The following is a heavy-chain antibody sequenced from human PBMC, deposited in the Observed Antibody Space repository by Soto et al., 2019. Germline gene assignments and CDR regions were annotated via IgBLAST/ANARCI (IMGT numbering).Heavy chain of an antibody. V-gene: IGHV1-18*01. D-gene: IGHD2-2*01. J-gene: IGHJ5*02. Sequence: GAAVKVSCKACGYIFINYGITWVRQAPGQGLEWMGWISGYNGNTKYADTLQGRVTMTTDTSTTTAYMELRSLRSDDTAVYYCARDEVPAANWLDRWGQGTLVTVSS. CDR2: ISGYNGNT. CDR1: GYIFINYG. CDR3: ARDEVPAANWLDR.